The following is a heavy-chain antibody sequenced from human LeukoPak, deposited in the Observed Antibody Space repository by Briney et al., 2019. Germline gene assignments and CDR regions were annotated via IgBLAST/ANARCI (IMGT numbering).Heavy chain of an antibody. D-gene: IGHD3-16*01. CDR3: AKDWGEYFDYVWGSFTSFDS. CDR1: GFTFSSSA. CDR2: ISGSGHRT. J-gene: IGHJ4*02. Sequence: GGSLRLSCAASGFTFSSSAMSWVRQAPGKGLEWVSGISGSGHRTYYADSVKGRFTISRDNSKSTLYLQMNSLRAEDTAVYYCAKDWGEYFDYVWGSFTSFDSWGQGTLVTVSS. V-gene: IGHV3-23*01.